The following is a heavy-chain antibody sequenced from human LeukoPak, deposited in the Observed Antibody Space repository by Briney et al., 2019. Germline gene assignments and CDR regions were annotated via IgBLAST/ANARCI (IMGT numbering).Heavy chain of an antibody. J-gene: IGHJ4*02. CDR1: GYAFTRYD. D-gene: IGHD6-19*01. V-gene: IGHV1-8*01. CDR3: AASQWLVGGGFDY. CDR2: MNPNSGNT. Sequence: ASVKVSCKASGYAFTRYDINWVRQATGQGLEWMGWMNPNSGNTGYAQKFQGRVTMTTDTSTSTAYMELRSLRSDDTAVYYCAASQWLVGGGFDYWGQGTLVTVSS.